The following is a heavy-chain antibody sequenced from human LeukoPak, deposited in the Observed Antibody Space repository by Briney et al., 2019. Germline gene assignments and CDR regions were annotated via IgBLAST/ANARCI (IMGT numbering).Heavy chain of an antibody. J-gene: IGHJ4*02. CDR2: INHSGST. CDR1: GGSFSGYY. CDR3: ARGLWGAVGGAIVYYFDY. Sequence: PSETLSLTCAVYGGSFSGYYWSWIRQPPGKGLEWIGEINHSGSTNYNPSLKSRVTTSVDTSKNQFSLKLSSVTAADTAVYYCARGLWGAVGGAIVYYFDYWGQGTLVTVSS. V-gene: IGHV4-34*01. D-gene: IGHD3-16*02.